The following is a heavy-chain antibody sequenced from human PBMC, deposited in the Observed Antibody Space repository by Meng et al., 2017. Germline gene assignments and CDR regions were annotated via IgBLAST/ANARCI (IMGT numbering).Heavy chain of an antibody. CDR3: ARADHYYGSGSYYNYIYGMDV. J-gene: IGHJ6*02. Sequence: ASVKVSCKVSGYTLTELSMHWVRQAPGKGLEWMGGFDPEDGETIYAQKFQGRVTITADKSTSTAYMELSSLRSEDTAVYYCARADHYYGSGSYYNYIYGMDVWGQGTTVTVSS. CDR1: GYTLTELS. D-gene: IGHD3-10*01. CDR2: FDPEDGET. V-gene: IGHV1-24*01.